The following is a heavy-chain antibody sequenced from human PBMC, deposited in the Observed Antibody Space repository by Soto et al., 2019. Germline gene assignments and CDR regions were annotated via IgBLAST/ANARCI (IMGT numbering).Heavy chain of an antibody. CDR2: TYYRSKWYN. V-gene: IGHV6-1*01. Sequence: QVQLQQSGPGLVKPSQTLSLTCAISGDSVSSNSAAWNWIRQSPSRGLEWLGRTYYRSKWYNDCAVSVRGRITINPDTSKNQFSLQLNSVTADDTAVYYCVRDSELGPEAFDIWGQGTVVAVSS. CDR1: GDSVSSNSAA. CDR3: VRDSELGPEAFDI. J-gene: IGHJ3*02. D-gene: IGHD1-26*01.